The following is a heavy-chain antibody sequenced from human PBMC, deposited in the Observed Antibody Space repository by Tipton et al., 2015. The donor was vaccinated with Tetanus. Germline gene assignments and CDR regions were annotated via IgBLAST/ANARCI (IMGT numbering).Heavy chain of an antibody. Sequence: QSGAEVKKPGASVKVSCKASGYTFTTYGITWVRQAPGQGLEWMGGIIPIFGTITYAQKFQGRLTISADRSTNTAYMELSSLRSDDTAVYYCARSRGGTRVYYAIAFWGQGSLVTVSS. CDR1: GYTFTTYG. CDR3: ARSRGGTRVYYAIAF. D-gene: IGHD3-22*01. CDR2: IIPIFGTI. J-gene: IGHJ4*02. V-gene: IGHV1-69*06.